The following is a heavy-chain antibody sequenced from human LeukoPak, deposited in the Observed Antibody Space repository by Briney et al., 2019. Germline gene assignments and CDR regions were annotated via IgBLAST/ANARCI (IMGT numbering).Heavy chain of an antibody. D-gene: IGHD6-6*01. CDR3: AREREQLGFDP. V-gene: IGHV1-69*04. J-gene: IGHJ5*02. CDR1: GGTFSSYA. CDR2: IIPILGIA. Sequence: SVKVSCKASGGTFSSYAISWVRQAPGQGLEWMGRIIPILGIANYAQKFQGRVTITADKSTSTAYMELSSLRSEDTAVYYCAREREQLGFDPWGQGTLVTVSS.